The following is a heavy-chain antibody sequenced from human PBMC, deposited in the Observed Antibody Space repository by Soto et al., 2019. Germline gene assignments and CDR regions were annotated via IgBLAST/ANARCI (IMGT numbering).Heavy chain of an antibody. CDR3: ARFYDSSGYYGYDAFDI. D-gene: IGHD3-22*01. CDR2: ISSSSSYI. CDR1: GFTFSSYS. V-gene: IGHV3-21*01. J-gene: IGHJ3*02. Sequence: GGSLRLSCTASGFTFSSYSMNWVRQAPGKGLEWVSSISSSSSYIYYADSVKGRFTISRDNAKNSLYLQMNSLRAEDTAVYYCARFYDSSGYYGYDAFDIWGQGTMVTVS.